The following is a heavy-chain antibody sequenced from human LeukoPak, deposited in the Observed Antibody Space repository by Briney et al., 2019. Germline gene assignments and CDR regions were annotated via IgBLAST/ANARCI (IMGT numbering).Heavy chain of an antibody. CDR2: VYYSGNT. CDR3: ARPLEATVTVPFDY. V-gene: IGHV4-61*08. D-gene: IGHD4-17*01. J-gene: IGHJ4*02. CDR1: GDSISSGGYY. Sequence: KPSETLSLTCTVSGDSISSGGYYWSWIRQHPGKGLEWIGYVYYSGNTNYNPSLKSRVTISVDTSKNQFSLKLTSVTAADTAIYYCARPLEATVTVPFDYWGQGILVTVSS.